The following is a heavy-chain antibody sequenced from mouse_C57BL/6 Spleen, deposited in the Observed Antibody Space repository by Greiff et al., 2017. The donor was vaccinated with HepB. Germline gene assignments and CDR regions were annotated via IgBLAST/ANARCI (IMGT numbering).Heavy chain of an antibody. Sequence: VQLQQSGAELARPGASVKLSCKASGYTFTSYGISWVKQRTGQGLEWIGEIYPRSGNTYYNEKFKGKATLTADKSSSTAYMELRGLTSEDSAVYFCARRVVSYGSSYFDYWGQGTPLTVSS. CDR1: GYTFTSYG. CDR2: IYPRSGNT. D-gene: IGHD1-1*01. CDR3: ARRVVSYGSSYFDY. V-gene: IGHV1-81*01. J-gene: IGHJ2*01.